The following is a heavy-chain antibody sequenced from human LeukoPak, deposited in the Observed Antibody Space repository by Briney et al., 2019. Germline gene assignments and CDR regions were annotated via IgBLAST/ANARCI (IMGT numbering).Heavy chain of an antibody. V-gene: IGHV4-59*01. CDR1: GGSISSYY. J-gene: IGHJ4*02. Sequence: SETLSLTCTVSGGSISSYYWSWIRQSPGKGLEWVGYISYSGSTNYNPSLKSRVTISVDPSKNQFSQKLSSVTAADTAVYYCARGNGYTYYWGQGTLVTVSS. D-gene: IGHD5-24*01. CDR2: ISYSGST. CDR3: ARGNGYTYY.